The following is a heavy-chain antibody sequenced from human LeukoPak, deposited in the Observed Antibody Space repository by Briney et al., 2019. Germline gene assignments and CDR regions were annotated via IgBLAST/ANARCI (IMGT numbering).Heavy chain of an antibody. J-gene: IGHJ2*01. CDR3: ARVSSSWYQDWYFDL. V-gene: IGHV4-4*07. CDR2: TYTSGST. CDR1: GGSISSYD. D-gene: IGHD6-13*01. Sequence: SETLSLTCTVSGGSISSYDWSWIRQPAGKGLEWIGRTYTSGSTNYNPSLKSRVTMSVDMSKNQFSLKLSSMIAADTAVYYCARVSSSWYQDWYFDLWGRGTLDTVPS.